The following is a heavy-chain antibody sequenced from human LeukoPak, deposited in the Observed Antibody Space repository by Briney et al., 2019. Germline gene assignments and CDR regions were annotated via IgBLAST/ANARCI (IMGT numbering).Heavy chain of an antibody. D-gene: IGHD2-21*02. J-gene: IGHJ4*02. Sequence: ASVKVSCKASGYTFTSYYMHWVRQAPGQGLEWMGLINPSGGSTSYAQKFQGRVTMTRDTSTSTVYMELSSLRSEDTAVYYCARAYCGGDCPTTTDYWGQGTLVTVSS. CDR1: GYTFTSYY. CDR2: INPSGGST. V-gene: IGHV1-46*01. CDR3: ARAYCGGDCPTTTDY.